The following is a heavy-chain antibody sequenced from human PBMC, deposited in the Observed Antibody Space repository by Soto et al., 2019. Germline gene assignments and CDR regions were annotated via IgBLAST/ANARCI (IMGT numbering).Heavy chain of an antibody. Sequence: QVQLQQWGAGLLRPSETLSLTCGVSCGSFSGFFWTWIRQPPGKGLEWIGEINHSGSTNYNPALKSRVTLSMDMSENQFSLSLTSVTAADTAVYYCVRGQWLPRGEYWGQGTLVTVSS. J-gene: IGHJ4*02. V-gene: IGHV4-34*01. CDR2: INHSGST. D-gene: IGHD6-19*01. CDR1: CGSFSGFF. CDR3: VRGQWLPRGEY.